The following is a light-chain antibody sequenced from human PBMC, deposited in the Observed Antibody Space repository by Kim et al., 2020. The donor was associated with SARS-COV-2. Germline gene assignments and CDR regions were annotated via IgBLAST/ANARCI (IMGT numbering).Light chain of an antibody. CDR3: CSYAGSYSWV. CDR1: SSDVGGYDY. Sequence: GQSVTISCTGTSSDVGGYDYVSWYQQHPGKAPKVIILDDNRRPSGVPDRFSGSKSGNTASLTISGLQAEDEADYYCCSYAGSYSWVFGGGTQLTVL. V-gene: IGLV2-11*01. J-gene: IGLJ3*02. CDR2: DDN.